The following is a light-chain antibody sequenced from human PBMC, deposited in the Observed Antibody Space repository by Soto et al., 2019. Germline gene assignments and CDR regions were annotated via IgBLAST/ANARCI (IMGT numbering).Light chain of an antibody. V-gene: IGKV3-20*01. CDR2: GST. CDR1: QSVSNNF. Sequence: VLTQSPGPLSLSLGERATLSCRASQSVSNNFLAWYQQKRGQSPKLLIFGSTDRAAGLPDRFSGSGSGTAVTLTISRLEPEDFAAYYCQQHVSSPPYTFGQGTKLEIK. CDR3: QQHVSSPPYT. J-gene: IGKJ2*01.